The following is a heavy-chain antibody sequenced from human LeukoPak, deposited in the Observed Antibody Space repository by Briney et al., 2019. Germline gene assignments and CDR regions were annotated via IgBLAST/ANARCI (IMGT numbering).Heavy chain of an antibody. Sequence: GGSLRLSCAASGFTVSNNYMSWVRQAPGKGLEWVSVFYSGGSTYYADSVKGRFIISRHNSKNTVYLQMNSLRPEDTAVYYCARAPRGLSAPFDYWGQGTQVTVSS. V-gene: IGHV3-53*04. CDR1: GFTVSNNY. CDR2: FYSGGST. J-gene: IGHJ4*02. D-gene: IGHD3-16*02. CDR3: ARAPRGLSAPFDY.